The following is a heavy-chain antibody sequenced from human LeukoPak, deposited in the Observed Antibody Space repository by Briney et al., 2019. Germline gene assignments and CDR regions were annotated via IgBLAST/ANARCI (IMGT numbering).Heavy chain of an antibody. J-gene: IGHJ4*02. CDR1: GYTFTDYY. CDR2: INPNDGDT. CDR3: ARANFLYCSSSTCLFDY. Sequence: ASVKVSCKVSGYTFTDYYMHWVRRAPGQGFEWMGWINPNDGDTNYAQKFQGRVTMTRDTSISTAHMEVSRLRSDDTAVYYCARANFLYCSSSTCLFDYWGQGTLVTVSS. D-gene: IGHD2-2*01. V-gene: IGHV1-2*02.